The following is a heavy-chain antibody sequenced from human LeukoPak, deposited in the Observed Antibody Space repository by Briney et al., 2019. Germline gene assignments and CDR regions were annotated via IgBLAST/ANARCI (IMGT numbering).Heavy chain of an antibody. J-gene: IGHJ3*02. V-gene: IGHV3-23*01. D-gene: IGHD2-2*01. Sequence: GGSLRLSCTASGFTFGDYAMSWVRQAPGRGLEWVSAISGSGGSTYYADSVKGRFTISRDNSKNTLYLQMNSLRAEDTAVYYCANSDLVPAAIGVYAFDIWGQGTMVTVSS. CDR3: ANSDLVPAAIGVYAFDI. CDR1: GFTFGDYA. CDR2: ISGSGGST.